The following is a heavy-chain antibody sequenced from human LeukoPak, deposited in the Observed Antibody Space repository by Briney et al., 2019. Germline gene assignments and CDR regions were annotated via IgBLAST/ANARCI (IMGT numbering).Heavy chain of an antibody. D-gene: IGHD3-10*01. J-gene: IGHJ4*02. Sequence: ASVKVSCKASGYTFTSYYRHWVRQAPGQGLEWMGIINPSGGSTSYAQKFQGRVTMTRDTSTSTVYMELSSLRSEDTAVYYCARSSGRGVSDYWGQGTLVTVSS. CDR3: ARSSGRGVSDY. CDR1: GYTFTSYY. CDR2: INPSGGST. V-gene: IGHV1-46*01.